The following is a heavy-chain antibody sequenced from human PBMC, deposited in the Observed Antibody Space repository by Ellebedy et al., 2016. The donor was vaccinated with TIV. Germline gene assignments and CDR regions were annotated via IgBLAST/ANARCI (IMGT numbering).Heavy chain of an antibody. CDR3: ARAASGIVVVNHWGY. CDR1: GFSVRASY. Sequence: PGGSLRLSCVASGFSVRASYMYRVRQAPGKGLEWVSLLYSGDSPSYADSVKGRFTISRDDSGDTLYLQMNSLRAEDTAVYYCARAASGIVVVNHWGYWGQGTLVTVSS. V-gene: IGHV3-53*01. J-gene: IGHJ4*02. CDR2: LYSGDSP. D-gene: IGHD3-22*01.